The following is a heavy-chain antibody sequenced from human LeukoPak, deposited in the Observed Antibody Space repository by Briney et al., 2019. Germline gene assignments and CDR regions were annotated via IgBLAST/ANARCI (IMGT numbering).Heavy chain of an antibody. D-gene: IGHD6-13*01. CDR3: AKTFGIAAAGTNWFDP. CDR2: ISGSGGST. CDR1: GFTFSSYA. V-gene: IGHV3-23*01. Sequence: GGSLRLSCAASGFTFSSYAMSWVRQAPGKGLEWVSAISGSGGSTYYADSVKGRSTISRDNSKNTLYLQMNSLRAEDTAVYYCAKTFGIAAAGTNWFDPWGQGTLVTVSS. J-gene: IGHJ5*02.